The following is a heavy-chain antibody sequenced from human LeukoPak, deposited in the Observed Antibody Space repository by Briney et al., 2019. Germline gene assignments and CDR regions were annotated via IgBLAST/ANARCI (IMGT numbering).Heavy chain of an antibody. J-gene: IGHJ5*02. CDR3: TRRVSATRWFDP. Sequence: GGSLRLSCAASGFTLSSHWMHWVRQAPGKGLVWVSRINSDGSTTNYAGSVKGRFTISRDNAENTLYLQMNSLRVEDTAVYYCTRRVSATRWFDPWGQGTLVTVSS. V-gene: IGHV3-74*01. CDR2: INSDGSTT. CDR1: GFTLSSHW. D-gene: IGHD2-15*01.